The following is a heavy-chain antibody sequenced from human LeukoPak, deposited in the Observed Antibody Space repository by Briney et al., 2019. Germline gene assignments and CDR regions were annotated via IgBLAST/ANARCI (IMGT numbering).Heavy chain of an antibody. CDR2: IGGSGSTT. Sequence: GGSLRLSCAASGFTFSSYAMNWGRQAPGKGLEWVSGIGGSGSTTYYADSVKGRFTISRDNSKNTLYLQMNSLRAEDTAIYYCARELWFDYWGQGTLVTVSS. J-gene: IGHJ4*02. CDR1: GFTFSSYA. D-gene: IGHD3-10*01. CDR3: ARELWFDY. V-gene: IGHV3-23*01.